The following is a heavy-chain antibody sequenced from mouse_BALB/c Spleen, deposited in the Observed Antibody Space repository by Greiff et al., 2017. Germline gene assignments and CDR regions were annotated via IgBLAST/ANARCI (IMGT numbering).Heavy chain of an antibody. CDR1: GFNIKDYY. J-gene: IGHJ4*01. D-gene: IGHD2-1*01. Sequence: VQLKQSGAELVRPGALVKLSCKASGFNIKDYYMHWVKQRPEQGLEWIGWIDPENGNTIYDPKFQGKASITADTSSNTAYLQLSSLTSEDTAVYYCARLLWDDGTRARYAMDYWGQGTSVTVSS. CDR2: IDPENGNT. V-gene: IGHV14-1*02. CDR3: ARLLWDDGTRARYAMDY.